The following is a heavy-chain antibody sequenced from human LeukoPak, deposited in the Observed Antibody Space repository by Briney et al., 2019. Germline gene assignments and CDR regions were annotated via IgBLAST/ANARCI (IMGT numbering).Heavy chain of an antibody. CDR3: AKATSNRITIFGVVTRGRYYFDY. Sequence: GGSLRLSCAASGFTFSSYAMSWVRQAPRKGLEWVSAISGSGGSTYYADSVKGRFTISRDNSKNTLYLQMNSLRAEDTAVYYCAKATSNRITIFGVVTRGRYYFDYWGQGTLVTVSS. D-gene: IGHD3-3*01. V-gene: IGHV3-23*01. CDR1: GFTFSSYA. CDR2: ISGSGGST. J-gene: IGHJ4*02.